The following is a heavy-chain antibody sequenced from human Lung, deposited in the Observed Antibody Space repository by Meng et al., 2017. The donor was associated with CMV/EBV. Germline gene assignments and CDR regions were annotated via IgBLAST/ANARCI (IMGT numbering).Heavy chain of an antibody. CDR3: AKIGYCSTASCNTWGYFDY. CDR1: GFIFNNYA. Sequence: GGSXRLXXAASGFIFNNYAMTWVRQAPGKGLEWVSGISGIGGSIYYAESVKGRFAISRDNSRNTLYLQMNNLRAEDTAKYCCAKIGYCSTASCNTWGYFDYWGQGTLVXVSS. J-gene: IGHJ4*02. D-gene: IGHD2-2*02. CDR2: ISGIGGSI. V-gene: IGHV3-23*01.